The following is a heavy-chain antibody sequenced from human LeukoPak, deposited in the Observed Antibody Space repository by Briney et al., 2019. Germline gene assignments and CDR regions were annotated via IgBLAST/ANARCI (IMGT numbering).Heavy chain of an antibody. CDR1: GGSISSSGYS. Sequence: SETLSLTCAVSGGSISSSGYSWSWVRQPPGKGLKWIGYISHSGTTYCNPSLKSRVTISVDSSKNHFSLKLSSVTAADTAVYYCARVGGYDAFDIWGQGTMVTVSS. J-gene: IGHJ3*02. V-gene: IGHV4-30-2*01. CDR3: ARVGGYDAFDI. D-gene: IGHD3-10*01. CDR2: ISHSGTT.